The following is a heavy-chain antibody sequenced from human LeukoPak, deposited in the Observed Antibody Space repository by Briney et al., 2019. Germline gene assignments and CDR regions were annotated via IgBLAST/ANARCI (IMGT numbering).Heavy chain of an antibody. D-gene: IGHD1-26*01. Sequence: GSSVKVSCKASGGTFGSYAISWVRQAPGQGLEWMGGIIPIFGTANYAQKFQGRVTITADESTSTAYMELSSLRSEDTAVYYRARPPPYSGYDYYGMDVWGKGTTVTVSS. CDR1: GGTFGSYA. V-gene: IGHV1-69*01. J-gene: IGHJ6*04. CDR2: IIPIFGTA. CDR3: ARPPPYSGYDYYGMDV.